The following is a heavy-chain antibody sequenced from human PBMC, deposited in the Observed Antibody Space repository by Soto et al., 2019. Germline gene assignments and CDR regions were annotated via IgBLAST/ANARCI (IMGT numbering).Heavy chain of an antibody. V-gene: IGHV3-9*01. CDR2: IDWNSGSV. D-gene: IGHD2-15*01. J-gene: IGHJ6*02. CDR3: VKERGQYQVKYCMDV. Sequence: EVQLVESGGGLVQPGRSLRLSCAASGFTFDDYAMHWVRQRPGKGLEWVSGIDWNSGSVDYAGSLKGRFTIYRDNADKALYLPKRSLRAADTAFYYCVKERGQYQVKYCMDVCGQWTTVTVSS. CDR1: GFTFDDYA.